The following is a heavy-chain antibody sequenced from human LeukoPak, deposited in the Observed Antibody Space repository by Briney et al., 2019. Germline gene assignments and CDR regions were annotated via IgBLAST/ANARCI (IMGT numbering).Heavy chain of an antibody. CDR3: ARHDAWNDANFDY. V-gene: IGHV4-39*01. D-gene: IGHD1-1*01. Sequence: PSETLSLTCTVSGGSISSSSYYWGWIRQPPGKGLEWIGSIYYSGSTYYNPSLKSRVTISVDTSKNQFSLKLSSVTAADTAVYYCARHDAWNDANFDYWGQGTLVTVSS. CDR2: IYYSGST. J-gene: IGHJ4*02. CDR1: GGSISSSSYY.